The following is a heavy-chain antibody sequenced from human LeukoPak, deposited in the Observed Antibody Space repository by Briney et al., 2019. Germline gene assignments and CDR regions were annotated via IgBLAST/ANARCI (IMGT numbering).Heavy chain of an antibody. J-gene: IGHJ4*02. CDR1: GFTFSSYA. CDR3: AKDSGSSYLHYYFDY. Sequence: GGSLRLSCAASGFTFSSYAMSWVRQAPGKGLEWVSAISGSGGSTYYADSVKGRFTISRDNSKNTLYLQMNSLRAEDTAVYYCAKDSGSSYLHYYFDYWGQGTLVTVSS. CDR2: ISGSGGST. D-gene: IGHD3-10*01. V-gene: IGHV3-23*01.